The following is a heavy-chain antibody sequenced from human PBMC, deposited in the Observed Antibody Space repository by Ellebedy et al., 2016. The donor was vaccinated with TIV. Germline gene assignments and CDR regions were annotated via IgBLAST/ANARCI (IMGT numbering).Heavy chain of an antibody. D-gene: IGHD5-24*01. CDR2: IYPGDSYT. CDR1: GYSFTSYW. J-gene: IGHJ4*02. Sequence: GESLKISCKGSGYSFTSYWIGWVRQMPGKGLEWMGIIYPGDSYTNYSPSFQGQVTISADKSISTAYLQWSSLKASDTAMYYCARRRDGYNSLFDYWGQGTLVTVSS. CDR3: ARRRDGYNSLFDY. V-gene: IGHV5-51*01.